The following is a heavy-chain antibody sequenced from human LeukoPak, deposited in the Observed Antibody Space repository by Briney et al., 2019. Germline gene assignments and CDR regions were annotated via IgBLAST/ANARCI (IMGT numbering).Heavy chain of an antibody. CDR1: GFTFNNYA. V-gene: IGHV3-30*04. CDR2: ISSDGSNG. Sequence: PGCSLRVPRAASGFTFNNYALHWVGPAPGRGREWVAGISSDGSNGYQAGSVKGRFTISRDNSQNTLYAQMDSLRCDDTARYLLLREVSSGSFGCWGEGTLVTLPS. CDR3: LREVSSGSFGC. D-gene: IGHD1-26*01. J-gene: IGHJ4*02.